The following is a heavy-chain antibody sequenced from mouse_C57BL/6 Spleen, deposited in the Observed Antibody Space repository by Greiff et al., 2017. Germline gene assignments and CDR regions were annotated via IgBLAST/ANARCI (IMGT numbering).Heavy chain of an antibody. V-gene: IGHV1-81*01. CDR1: GYTFTSYG. D-gene: IGHD1-1*01. J-gene: IGHJ1*03. Sequence: VQLQQSGAELARPGASVKLSCKASGYTFTSYGISWVKQRTGQGLEWIGEIYPRSGNTYYNEKFKGKATLTADKSSSTAYMELRSLTSEDSAVYFCARSDGSSYPAFDVWGTGTTVTVSS. CDR3: ARSDGSSYPAFDV. CDR2: IYPRSGNT.